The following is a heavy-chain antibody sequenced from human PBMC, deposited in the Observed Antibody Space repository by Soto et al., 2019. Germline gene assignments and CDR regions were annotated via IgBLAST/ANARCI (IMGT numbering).Heavy chain of an antibody. V-gene: IGHV1-18*01. J-gene: IGHJ4*02. Sequence: QVHLVQSGAEVKKPGASVKVSCKGSGYGFTTYGITWVRQTTGQGLEWMAWISAHNGNTNYAQKLQGRVTVTRDTSTSTAYMELRSLRSDDTAVCYCARGRYGDYWGQGALFTVSS. D-gene: IGHD1-1*01. CDR2: ISAHNGNT. CDR3: ARGRYGDY. CDR1: GYGFTTYG.